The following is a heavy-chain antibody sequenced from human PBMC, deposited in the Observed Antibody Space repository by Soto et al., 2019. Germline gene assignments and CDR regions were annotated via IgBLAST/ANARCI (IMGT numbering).Heavy chain of an antibody. V-gene: IGHV4-31*03. CDR1: GGSISSGGYY. CDR2: IYYSGST. J-gene: IGHJ3*02. Sequence: QVQLQESGPGLVKPSQTLSLTCTVSGGSISSGGYYWSWIRQHPGKGLEWIGYIYYSGSTYYNPSLKKRVTLSLDPSKYQFSLNLNTGTAADTTVYYCAQYGDQTDAFDIWGQGTMVTLSS. D-gene: IGHD4-17*01. CDR3: AQYGDQTDAFDI.